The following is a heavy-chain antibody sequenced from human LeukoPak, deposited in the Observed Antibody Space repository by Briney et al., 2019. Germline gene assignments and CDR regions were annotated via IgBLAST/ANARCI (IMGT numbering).Heavy chain of an antibody. J-gene: IGHJ6*02. Sequence: PGESLKISCAASGFTFSSYGMHWVRQAPGKGLEWVAVIWYDGSNKYYSDSVKGRFTISRDNSKNTLYLQMNSLRAEDTAVYYCARVLVSAATSRYYYYGMDVWGQGTTVTVSS. D-gene: IGHD2-2*01. V-gene: IGHV3-33*01. CDR2: IWYDGSNK. CDR3: ARVLVSAATSRYYYYGMDV. CDR1: GFTFSSYG.